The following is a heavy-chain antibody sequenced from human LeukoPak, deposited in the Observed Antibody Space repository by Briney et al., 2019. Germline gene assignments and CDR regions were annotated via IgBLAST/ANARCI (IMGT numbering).Heavy chain of an antibody. J-gene: IGHJ4*02. Sequence: SETLSLTRAVYGGSFSGYYWSWIRQPPGKGLEWIGEINHSGSTNYNPSLKSRVTISVDTSKNQFSLKLSSVTAADTAVYYCAGAVVTPYYFDYWGQGTLVTVSS. D-gene: IGHD4-23*01. CDR1: GGSFSGYY. CDR3: AGAVVTPYYFDY. V-gene: IGHV4-34*01. CDR2: INHSGST.